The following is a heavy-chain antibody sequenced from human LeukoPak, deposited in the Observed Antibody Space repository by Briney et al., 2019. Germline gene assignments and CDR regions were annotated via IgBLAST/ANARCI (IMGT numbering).Heavy chain of an antibody. J-gene: IGHJ3*02. V-gene: IGHV1-2*02. Sequence: ASVKVSCKASGYTFTGYYMHWVRQAPGQGLEWMGWINPNRGVTNYAQKFQGRVTMTRDTSISTAYMEVSRLRSDDTAVYYCARDHAFDIWGQGTMVTVSS. CDR1: GYTFTGYY. CDR3: ARDHAFDI. CDR2: INPNRGVT.